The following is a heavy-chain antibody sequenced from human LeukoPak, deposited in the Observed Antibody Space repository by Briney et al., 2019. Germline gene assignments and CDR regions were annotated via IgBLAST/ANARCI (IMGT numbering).Heavy chain of an antibody. Sequence: SETLSLTCAVYGGSFSGYYWSWIRQPPGKGLEWIGEINHSGSTNYNPSLKSRVTISVDTSKNQFSLQLSSVTAADTAVYYCARGRGRMTTVTTIDYWGQGTMVTVSS. CDR1: GGSFSGYY. CDR3: ARGRGRMTTVTTIDY. J-gene: IGHJ4*02. CDR2: INHSGST. V-gene: IGHV4-34*01. D-gene: IGHD4-17*01.